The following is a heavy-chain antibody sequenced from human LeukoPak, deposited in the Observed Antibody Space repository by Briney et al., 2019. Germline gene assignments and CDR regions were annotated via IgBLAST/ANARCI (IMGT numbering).Heavy chain of an antibody. J-gene: IGHJ4*02. CDR3: ARVIVVVPAATPNPIAAAALFDY. CDR2: INHSGST. CDR1: GGSFSGYY. Sequence: SETLSLTCAVYGGSFSGYYWSWIRQPPGKGLEWIGEINHSGSTNYNPSLKSRVTISVDTSKNQLSLKLSSVTAADTAVYYCARVIVVVPAATPNPIAAAALFDYWGQGTLVTVSS. V-gene: IGHV4-34*01. D-gene: IGHD2-2*01.